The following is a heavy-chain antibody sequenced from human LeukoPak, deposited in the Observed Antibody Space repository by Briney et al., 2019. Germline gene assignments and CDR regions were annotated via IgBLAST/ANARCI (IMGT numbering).Heavy chain of an antibody. J-gene: IGHJ4*02. D-gene: IGHD2-8*01. CDR2: INHSGST. Sequence: SETLSLTCAVYGGSFSGYYWSWIRQPPGKGLEWIGEINHSGSTNYNPSLKSRVTISVDTSKNQFSLKLSSVTAADTAVYYCARREYRTNGVCYAYFDYWGQGTLVTVSS. CDR1: GGSFSGYY. V-gene: IGHV4-34*01. CDR3: ARREYRTNGVCYAYFDY.